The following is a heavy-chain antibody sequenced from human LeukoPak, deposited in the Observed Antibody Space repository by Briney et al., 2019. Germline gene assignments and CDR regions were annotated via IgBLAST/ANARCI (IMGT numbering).Heavy chain of an antibody. J-gene: IGHJ4*02. V-gene: IGHV3-30*02. CDR1: GFTFSSYG. Sequence: GGSLRLSCAASGFTFSSYGMHWVRQAPGKGLEWVAFIRYDGSNKYYADSVKGRFTISRDNSKNTLYLQMNSLRAEDTAVYYCSRDRILRRVTTAMDYWGQGTLVTVSS. CDR3: SRDRILRRVTTAMDY. CDR2: IRYDGSNK. D-gene: IGHD4-17*01.